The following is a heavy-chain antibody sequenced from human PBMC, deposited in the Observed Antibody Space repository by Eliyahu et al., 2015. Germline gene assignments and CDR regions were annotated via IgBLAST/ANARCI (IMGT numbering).Heavy chain of an antibody. CDR1: GYTFTGYY. Sequence: QVQLVQSGAEVKKPGASVKVSCKASGYTFTGYYMHWVRQAPGXGLEXMGWINPNSGGTNXAQKFQGRVXMTRDTSISTAYMELSRLRSDDTAVYYCARDLRTLRYYYYYMDVWGKGTTVTVSS. CDR3: ARDLRTLRYYYYYMDV. J-gene: IGHJ6*03. D-gene: IGHD5-12*01. CDR2: INPNSGGT. V-gene: IGHV1-2*02.